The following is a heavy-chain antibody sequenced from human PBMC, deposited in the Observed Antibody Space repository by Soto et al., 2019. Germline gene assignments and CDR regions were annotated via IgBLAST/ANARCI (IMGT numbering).Heavy chain of an antibody. V-gene: IGHV3-43*01. J-gene: IGHJ1*01. CDR2: SSWDGGST. CDR1: QFTSDDST. Sequence: PVRPLTVSWSASQFTSDDSTRHWVSKDPRKRLEWVSLSSWDGGSTYYADSVKGRFTISRDNSKNSLYLQMKSLRTEDTALYYCAKGLNSSPKPRLAEYCQHWGQGTLVTVSS. CDR3: AKGLNSSPKPRLAEYCQH. D-gene: IGHD6-13*01.